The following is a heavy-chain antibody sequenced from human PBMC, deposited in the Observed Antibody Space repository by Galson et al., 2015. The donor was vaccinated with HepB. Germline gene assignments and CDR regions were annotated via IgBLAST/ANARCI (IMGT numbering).Heavy chain of an antibody. CDR1: GFTFSSYA. V-gene: IGHV3-30*04. CDR2: ISYDGSNK. D-gene: IGHD3-16*01. CDR3: ARDPGGRGMDV. Sequence: SLRLSCAASGFTFSSYAMHWVRQAPGKGLEWVAVISYDGSNKYYADSVKGRFTISRDNSKNTLYQQMNSLRAEDTAVYYCARDPGGRGMDVWGQGTTVTVSS. J-gene: IGHJ6*02.